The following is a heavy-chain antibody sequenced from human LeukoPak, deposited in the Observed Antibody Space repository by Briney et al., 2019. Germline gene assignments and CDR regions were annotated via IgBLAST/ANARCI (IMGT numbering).Heavy chain of an antibody. CDR3: AHGSMYQLDY. D-gene: IGHD2-2*01. J-gene: IGHJ4*02. Sequence: GGSLRLSCVASGFTFNTYAMSWVRQTPGKGLEWVSGIIGGAGGTYYADSVKGRFTISRDNAKNTLYLQMNSLRAEDTAVYYCAHGSMYQLDYWGQGTLVTVSS. CDR1: GFTFNTYA. V-gene: IGHV3-23*01. CDR2: IIGGAGGT.